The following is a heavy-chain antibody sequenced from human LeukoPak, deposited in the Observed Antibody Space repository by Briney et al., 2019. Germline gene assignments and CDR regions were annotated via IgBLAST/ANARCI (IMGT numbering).Heavy chain of an antibody. CDR2: ISYDGSNK. CDR1: GFTFSSYG. Sequence: GDSLRLSCAASGFTFSSYGMHWVRQAPGKGLEWVAVISYDGSNKYYADSVKGRFTISRDNSKNTLYLQMNSLRAEDTAVYYCAPGGDYTFFDYWGQGTLVTVSS. CDR3: APGGDYTFFDY. D-gene: IGHD4-17*01. J-gene: IGHJ4*02. V-gene: IGHV3-30*03.